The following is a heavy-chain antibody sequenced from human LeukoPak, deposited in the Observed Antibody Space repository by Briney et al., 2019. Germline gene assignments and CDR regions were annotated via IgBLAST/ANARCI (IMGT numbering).Heavy chain of an antibody. J-gene: IGHJ4*02. Sequence: SVEVSCKASGGTFSSYAISWVRQAPGQGLEWMGGIIPIFGTANYAQKFQGRVTITADESTSTAYMELSSLRSEDTAVYYCARVRGIVATMSYYFGYWGQGTLVTVSS. CDR3: ARVRGIVATMSYYFGY. CDR1: GGTFSSYA. CDR2: IIPIFGTA. V-gene: IGHV1-69*13. D-gene: IGHD5-12*01.